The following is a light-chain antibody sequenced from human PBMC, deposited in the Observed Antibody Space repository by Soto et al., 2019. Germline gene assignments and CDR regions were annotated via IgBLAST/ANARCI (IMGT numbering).Light chain of an antibody. V-gene: IGLV2-23*01. Sequence: QSALTQPASVSGSPGQSITISCTGTSSDVGSYNLVSWYQQHPGKAPKLMIYEGTKRPSGLSNRFSGSKSGNTASLRISGLQAEDEADYYCLLYYGAAVVFGGGTKLTVL. CDR1: SSDVGSYNL. CDR2: EGT. J-gene: IGLJ2*01. CDR3: LLYYGAAVV.